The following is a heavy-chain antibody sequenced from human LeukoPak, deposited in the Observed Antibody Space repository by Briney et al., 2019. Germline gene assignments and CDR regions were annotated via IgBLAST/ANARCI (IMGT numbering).Heavy chain of an antibody. CDR1: GFTVSSNY. V-gene: IGHV3-66*01. J-gene: IGHJ4*02. Sequence: PGGSLRLSCAASGFTVSSNYMSWVRQAPGKGLEWVSVIYSGGSTYYADSVKGRFTISRDNSKNTLYLQMNSLRADDTALYYCAKVLSGSYSSLDYWGQGTLVTVSS. CDR3: AKVLSGSYSSLDY. CDR2: IYSGGST. D-gene: IGHD1-26*01.